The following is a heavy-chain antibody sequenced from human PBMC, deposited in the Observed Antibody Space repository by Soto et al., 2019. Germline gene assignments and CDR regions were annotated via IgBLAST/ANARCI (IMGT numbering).Heavy chain of an antibody. CDR2: VHSSGGT. J-gene: IGHJ4*02. CDR1: HGSITSGDYF. CDR3: ASVVVGATRQTGSDH. Sequence: LSLTCTVSHGSITSGDYFWAWIRQPPGKGLEFIGSVHSSGGTYYSPSLKSRASISIDKSRNQFSLKLTSVNAGDTAVYFCASVVVGATRQTGSDHWGQGTLVTVSS. D-gene: IGHD2-15*01. V-gene: IGHV4-39*01.